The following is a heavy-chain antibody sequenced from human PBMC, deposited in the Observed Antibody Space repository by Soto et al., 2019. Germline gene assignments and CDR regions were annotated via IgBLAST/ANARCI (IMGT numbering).Heavy chain of an antibody. D-gene: IGHD3-3*01. J-gene: IGHJ6*04. Sequence: GGSLRLSCAASGFTFSSYSMNWVRQAPGKGLEWVSSISSSSSYIYYADSVKGRFTISRDNAKNSLYLQMNSLRAEDTAVYYCARDAPYYDFWSGYYTQKFSNLDVWGKGTTVTVSS. CDR3: ARDAPYYDFWSGYYTQKFSNLDV. CDR1: GFTFSSYS. CDR2: ISSSSSYI. V-gene: IGHV3-21*01.